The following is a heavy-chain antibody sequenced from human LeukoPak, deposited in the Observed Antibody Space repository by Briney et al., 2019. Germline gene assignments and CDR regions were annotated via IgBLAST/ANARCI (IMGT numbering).Heavy chain of an antibody. Sequence: TGGSLRLSCAASGFTFSSYGMNWVRQAPGKGLEWLSYISESSSTLYYADSVKGRFTISRDNTKNSLYLQMNSLRAEDTAVYYCTRDPDAGDYWGQGTLVTVSS. CDR1: GFTFSSYG. J-gene: IGHJ4*02. CDR3: TRDPDAGDY. V-gene: IGHV3-48*04. CDR2: ISESSSTL. D-gene: IGHD3-16*01.